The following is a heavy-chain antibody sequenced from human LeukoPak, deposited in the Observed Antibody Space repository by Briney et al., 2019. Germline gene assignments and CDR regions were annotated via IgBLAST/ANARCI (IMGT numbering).Heavy chain of an antibody. D-gene: IGHD3-10*01. V-gene: IGHV5-51*01. CDR3: ARPGAMTMVRGVIFPKYFDF. CDR1: GYSFTNYW. Sequence: GESLRISCKGSGYSFTNYWIGWVRQMPGKGLEWMGIIYPRDSDTRYSPSFQGQVTISADTSISTAYLQLSSLRASDTAMYYCARPGAMTMVRGVIFPKYFDFWGQGTLVTVSS. CDR2: IYPRDSDT. J-gene: IGHJ4*02.